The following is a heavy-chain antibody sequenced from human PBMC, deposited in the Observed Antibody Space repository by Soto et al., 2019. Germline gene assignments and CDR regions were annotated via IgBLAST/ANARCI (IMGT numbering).Heavy chain of an antibody. Sequence: QVQLVQSGAEVKKPGASVKVSCKASGYTFSNFAMHWVRQAPGQRLEWMGWINAGNLNTKYSQKFQGRVTITRDTSASTAYMELSSLRSEDTAVYYCASDAGSFDYWGQGTLVTVSS. CDR1: GYTFSNFA. CDR2: INAGNLNT. V-gene: IGHV1-3*01. D-gene: IGHD3-10*01. J-gene: IGHJ4*02. CDR3: ASDAGSFDY.